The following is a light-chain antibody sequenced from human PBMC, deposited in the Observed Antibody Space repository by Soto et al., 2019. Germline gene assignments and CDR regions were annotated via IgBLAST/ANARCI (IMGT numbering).Light chain of an antibody. V-gene: IGKV3-11*01. CDR2: DAS. J-gene: IGKJ4*01. CDR3: QQRSNWPGFT. Sequence: EIVLTQSPATLSLSPGERATLSCRASQTVSIYLAWYQHTPGQPPRLLIYDASIRATGIPARFIGSGSGTDFTLTISSLEPEDFAVYYCQQRSNWPGFTFGGGTKVEIK. CDR1: QTVSIY.